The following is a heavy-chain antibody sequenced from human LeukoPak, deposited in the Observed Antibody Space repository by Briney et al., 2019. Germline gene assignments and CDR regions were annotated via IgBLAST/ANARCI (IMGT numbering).Heavy chain of an antibody. CDR3: ATANTITGPDY. CDR2: ISWNSGSI. V-gene: IGHV3-9*01. CDR1: GFTFDDYA. D-gene: IGHD5-12*01. J-gene: IGHJ4*02. Sequence: GGSLRLSCAASGFTFDDYAMHWVRQAPGKGLEWVSGISWNSGSIGYADSVKGRFTISRDNAKNSLYLQMNSLRAEDTALHYCATANTITGPDYWGQGTLVTVSS.